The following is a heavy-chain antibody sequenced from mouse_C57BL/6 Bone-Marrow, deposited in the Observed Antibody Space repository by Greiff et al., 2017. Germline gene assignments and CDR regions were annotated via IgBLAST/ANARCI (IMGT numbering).Heavy chain of an antibody. CDR3: TLVTTEAWFAY. D-gene: IGHD2-2*01. CDR1: GFNIKDDY. V-gene: IGHV14-4*01. CDR2: IDPENGDT. Sequence: EVQLQQSGAELVRPGASVKLSCTASGFNIKDDYMHWVKQRPEQGLEWIGWIDPENGDTEYASKFQGKATITADTSSNTAYLQLSSLTSEDTAVYYCTLVTTEAWFAYWGQGTLVTVSA. J-gene: IGHJ3*01.